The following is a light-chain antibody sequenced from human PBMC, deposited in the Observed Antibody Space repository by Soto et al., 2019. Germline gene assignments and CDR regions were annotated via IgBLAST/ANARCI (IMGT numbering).Light chain of an antibody. CDR2: AAS. J-gene: IGKJ4*01. CDR1: QSVSGW. V-gene: IGKV1-5*01. Sequence: DIPMTQSPSTLSASVGDRVTITCRASQSVSGWLAWYQQKPGKAPKLLISAASILESGVPSRFSGSESGAEFTLTISSLQPDDSATYYCQQYNNHSPTFGGGTKVEIK. CDR3: QQYNNHSPT.